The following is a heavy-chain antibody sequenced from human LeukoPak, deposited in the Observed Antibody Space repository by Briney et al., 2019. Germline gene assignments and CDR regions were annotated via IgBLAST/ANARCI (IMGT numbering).Heavy chain of an antibody. Sequence: PGGSLRLSCAASGFTFSIYWMSWVRQAPGKGLEWVANINQDGSEKNYVDSVKGRFTISRDNAKNSLYLQMNSLRAEDTALYYCASRYFDDGYCWGQGGLVTVSS. V-gene: IGHV3-7*01. CDR3: ASRYFDDGYC. J-gene: IGHJ4*02. CDR1: GFTFSIYW. D-gene: IGHD3-22*01. CDR2: INQDGSEK.